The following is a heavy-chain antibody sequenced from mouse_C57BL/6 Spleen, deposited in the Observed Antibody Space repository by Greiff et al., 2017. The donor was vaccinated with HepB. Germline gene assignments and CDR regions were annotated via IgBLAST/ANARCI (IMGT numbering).Heavy chain of an antibody. Sequence: VKLQESGAELVKPGASVKISCKASGYAFSSYWMNWVKQRPGKGLEWIGQIYPGDGDTNYNGKFKGKATLTADKSSSTAYMQLSSLTSEDSAVYFCARYPYYGSSPSYWYFDVWGTGTTVTVSS. CDR2: IYPGDGDT. D-gene: IGHD1-1*01. J-gene: IGHJ1*03. V-gene: IGHV1-80*01. CDR1: GYAFSSYW. CDR3: ARYPYYGSSPSYWYFDV.